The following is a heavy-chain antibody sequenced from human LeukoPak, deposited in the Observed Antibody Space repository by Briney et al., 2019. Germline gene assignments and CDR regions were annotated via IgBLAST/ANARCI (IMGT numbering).Heavy chain of an antibody. CDR1: GFTFDDYA. Sequence: GGSLRLSCAASGFTFDDYAMHWVRQAPGKGLGWVSGISWNSGSIGYADSVKGRLTISRDNAMNTLSLQMTSLRAEDTALYYCATDGDSRGLTHFDYWGQGTLVTVSS. V-gene: IGHV3-9*01. D-gene: IGHD1-20*01. CDR3: ATDGDSRGLTHFDY. CDR2: ISWNSGSI. J-gene: IGHJ4*02.